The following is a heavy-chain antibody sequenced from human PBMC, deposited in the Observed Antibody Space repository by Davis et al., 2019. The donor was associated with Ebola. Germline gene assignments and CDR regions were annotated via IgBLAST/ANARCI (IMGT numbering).Heavy chain of an antibody. V-gene: IGHV4-61*01. CDR3: ARLISSWYPWFDP. CDR1: GGSVSSGSYY. D-gene: IGHD6-13*01. J-gene: IGHJ5*02. Sequence: PSETLSLTCTVSGGSVSSGSYYWSWIRQPPGKGLEWIGYIYYSGSTNYNPSLKSRVTISVDTSKNQFSLKLSSVTAADTAVYYCARLISSWYPWFDPWGQGTLVTVSS. CDR2: IYYSGST.